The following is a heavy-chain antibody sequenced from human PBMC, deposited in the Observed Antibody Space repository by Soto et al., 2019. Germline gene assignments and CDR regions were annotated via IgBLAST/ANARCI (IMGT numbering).Heavy chain of an antibody. Sequence: EVQLLESGGGLVQPGGSLRLSCVGSGFTFINSAMNWVRQTPGKGLEWVSTISGGGARAFDADTVKGRFTISGDNSKNTVNMQMTSLRADDTAVYYCARKVLGSTSRPNCWYFDLWGRGTLVTLSS. J-gene: IGHJ2*01. CDR3: ARKVLGSTSRPNCWYFDL. CDR2: ISGGGARA. V-gene: IGHV3-23*01. CDR1: GFTFINSA. D-gene: IGHD2-2*01.